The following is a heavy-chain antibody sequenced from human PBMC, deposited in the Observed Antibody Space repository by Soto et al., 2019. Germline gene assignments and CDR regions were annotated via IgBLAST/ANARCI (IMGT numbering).Heavy chain of an antibody. CDR3: TRAISGGPFDY. V-gene: IGHV3-21*01. CDR1: RFIFSTYS. CDR2: ISRSSDHM. J-gene: IGHJ4*02. D-gene: IGHD2-15*01. Sequence: EVQLVESGGCLVKPGGSLRLSCAASRFIFSTYSMDWVRQTPGKGLEWVSSISRSSDHMYYADSVRGRFTISRDNAKNSLFLQMNSLRAEDTAVYYCTRAISGGPFDYWGQGALVTVSS.